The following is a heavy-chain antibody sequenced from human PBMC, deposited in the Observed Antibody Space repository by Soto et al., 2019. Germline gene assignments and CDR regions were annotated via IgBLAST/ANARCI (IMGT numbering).Heavy chain of an antibody. CDR1: GYTFTNYA. J-gene: IGHJ4*02. CDR2: RNAYSGDT. Sequence: QVQLVQSGAEVKKPGASVKVSCTASGYTFTNYAISWVRQAPGQGLEWMGWRNAYSGDTNYAQKLQGRLTMTTDTSTSTAYMELRSLRSDDTAVYYCARAAKWVTGNMGGYWGQGTLVTVSS. V-gene: IGHV1-18*04. CDR3: ARAAKWVTGNMGGY. D-gene: IGHD1-20*01.